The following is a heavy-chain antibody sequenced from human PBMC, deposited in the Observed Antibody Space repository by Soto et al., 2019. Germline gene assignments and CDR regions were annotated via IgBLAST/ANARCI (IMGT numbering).Heavy chain of an antibody. CDR1: GYSFTSYW. Sequence: EVQLVQSGAEVKKPGESLRISCKGSGYSFTSYWISWVRQMPGKGLEWMGRIDPSDSYTNYSPSFQGHVTISADKSISTAYLQWSSLKASDTAMYYCASQTLCGGDCSSWFDPWGQGTLVTVSS. V-gene: IGHV5-10-1*01. CDR3: ASQTLCGGDCSSWFDP. CDR2: IDPSDSYT. J-gene: IGHJ5*02. D-gene: IGHD2-21*02.